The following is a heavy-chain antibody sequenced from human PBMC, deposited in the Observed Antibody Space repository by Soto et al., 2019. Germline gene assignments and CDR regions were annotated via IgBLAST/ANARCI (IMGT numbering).Heavy chain of an antibody. CDR1: GGSFSTYY. V-gene: IGHV4-34*01. CDR3: ARGGINDWQVAFDN. J-gene: IGHJ3*02. Sequence: QLQQWCAGLLKPSETLSLTCVVSGGSFSTYYYNWIRQSPGKGLGWIGEINHSGSNNYSPSLKSRFTMSLDTSKNQFSLKLTSVTAADTAVYYCARGGINDWQVAFDNWAKGQWSPSLQ. CDR2: INHSGSN. D-gene: IGHD3-9*01.